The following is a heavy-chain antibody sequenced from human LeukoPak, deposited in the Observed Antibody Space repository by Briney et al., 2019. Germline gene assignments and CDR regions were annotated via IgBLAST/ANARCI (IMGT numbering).Heavy chain of an antibody. CDR1: GGSISSSSYF. CDR3: ASHPYFDWLSPFDY. Sequence: SQTLSLTCAVSGGSISSSSYFWGWIRQPPGKGLEWIGSISYTVNTYYNPSLMSRVTISVDTSRNQFSLKLTSVAAAVTAVYYCASHPYFDWLSPFDYWGQGTLVTVSS. J-gene: IGHJ4*02. D-gene: IGHD3-9*01. V-gene: IGHV4-39*01. CDR2: ISYTVNT.